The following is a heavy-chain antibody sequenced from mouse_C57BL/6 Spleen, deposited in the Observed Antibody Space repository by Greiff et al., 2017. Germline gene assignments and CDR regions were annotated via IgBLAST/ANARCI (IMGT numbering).Heavy chain of an antibody. D-gene: IGHD2-5*01. CDR1: GFSLTSYG. J-gene: IGHJ4*01. CDR3: ARSTIVTHYAMDY. Sequence: QVQLKESGPGLVQPSQSLSITCTVSGFSLTSYGVHWVRQSPGKGLEWLGVIWSGGSTDYNAAFISRLSISKDNSKGQVFFKMNSLQADDTAIYDCARSTIVTHYAMDYWGQGTSVTVSA. V-gene: IGHV2-2*01. CDR2: IWSGGST.